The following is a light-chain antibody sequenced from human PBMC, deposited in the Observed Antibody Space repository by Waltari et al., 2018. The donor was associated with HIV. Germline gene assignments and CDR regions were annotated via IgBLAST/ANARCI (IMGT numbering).Light chain of an antibody. CDR3: AAWDDSLNGHVL. CDR2: NNS. CDR1: RPTSGTNS. Sequence: SVLPQPPSASGTPGRRVASSCSASRPTSGTNSAAWYQKLPGTAPRLLIYNNSQRPSGVPDRFSGSKSGTSASLAISGLQSEDEADYYCAAWDDSLNGHVLFGGGTKLTVL. J-gene: IGLJ2*01. V-gene: IGLV1-44*01.